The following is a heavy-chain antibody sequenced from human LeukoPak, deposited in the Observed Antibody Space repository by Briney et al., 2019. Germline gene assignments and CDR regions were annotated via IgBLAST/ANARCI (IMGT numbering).Heavy chain of an antibody. Sequence: GKSLRLSCEVSGFSFSTYGMYWVRQAPGKGLESVAVISYGGSKTYYADSVKGRSTISRDNPKNTVYLQLNSLRAEDTAVYYCARLPPSVFGVGIGDFDYWGQGTLVTVSS. V-gene: IGHV3-30*03. CDR3: ARLPPSVFGVGIGDFDY. J-gene: IGHJ4*02. CDR2: ISYGGSKT. CDR1: GFSFSTYG. D-gene: IGHD3-10*01.